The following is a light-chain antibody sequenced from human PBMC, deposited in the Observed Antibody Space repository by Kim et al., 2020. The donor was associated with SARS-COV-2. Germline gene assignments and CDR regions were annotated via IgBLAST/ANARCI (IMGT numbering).Light chain of an antibody. Sequence: NFMLTQPHSVSESPGKTVTISCTRSSGSIASNYVHWYQQRPGSVPTTVIYEDNQRPSGVTDRFSGSIDSSSNSASLTISGLKTEDESDYYCQSYDNSLWVFGGGTQLTVL. CDR1: SGSIASNY. V-gene: IGLV6-57*03. J-gene: IGLJ3*02. CDR2: EDN. CDR3: QSYDNSLWV.